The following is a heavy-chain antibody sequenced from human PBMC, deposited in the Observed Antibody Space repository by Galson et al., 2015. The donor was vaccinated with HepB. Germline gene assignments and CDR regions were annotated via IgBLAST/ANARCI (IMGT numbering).Heavy chain of an antibody. Sequence: SVKVSCKASDYTFTSYGITWVRQAPGQGLEWMGWISAYNGNTNYAQKFQGRVIMTTDTSTSTAYMELRSLRSDDTAVYYCARDTCYGVVIGHDAFDIWGQGTMVTVSS. V-gene: IGHV1-18*01. CDR2: ISAYNGNT. D-gene: IGHD3-3*01. J-gene: IGHJ3*02. CDR3: ARDTCYGVVIGHDAFDI. CDR1: DYTFTSYG.